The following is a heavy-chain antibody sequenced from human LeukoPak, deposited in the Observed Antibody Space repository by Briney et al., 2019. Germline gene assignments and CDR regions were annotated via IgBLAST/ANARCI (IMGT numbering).Heavy chain of an antibody. CDR3: ARDQYYYDSSGYYSFDY. V-gene: IGHV4-4*07. J-gene: IGHJ4*02. Sequence: SETLSLTCTVSGGSISIYYWSWIRQPAGKGLEWIGRIHTSGSTNYNPSLKSRVTISVDTSKNQFSLKLSSVTAADTAVYYCARDQYYYDSSGYYSFDYWGQGTLVTVSS. CDR1: GGSISIYY. CDR2: IHTSGST. D-gene: IGHD3-22*01.